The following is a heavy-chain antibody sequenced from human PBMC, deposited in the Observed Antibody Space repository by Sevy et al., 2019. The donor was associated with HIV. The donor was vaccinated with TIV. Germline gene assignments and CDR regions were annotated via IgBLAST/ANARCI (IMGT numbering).Heavy chain of an antibody. CDR3: ARDRIAARLGGGFDAMDV. CDR1: GFTFSSYA. CDR2: ISSNGGST. V-gene: IGHV3-64*02. D-gene: IGHD6-6*01. J-gene: IGHJ6*02. Sequence: GGSLRLSCAASGFTFSSYAMHWVRQAPGKGLEYVSAISSNGGSTYYADSVKGRFTISRDNSKNTLYLQMGSLRAEDMAVYYCARDRIAARLGGGFDAMDVWGQGTTVTVSS.